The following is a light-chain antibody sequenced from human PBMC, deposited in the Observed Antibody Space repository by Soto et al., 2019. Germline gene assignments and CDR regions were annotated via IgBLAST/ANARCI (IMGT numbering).Light chain of an antibody. CDR1: QSVGRRY. CDR2: GVS. CDR3: QQYDNWPLT. J-gene: IGKJ4*01. V-gene: IGKV3D-15*01. Sequence: EVAMAQTPVTLSVSPGERATLSCRASQSVGRRYLAWYQQKPGQAPRLLISGVSKRATGIPDRFSGDGSGTDFTLTISSLQSEDFGVYFCQQYDNWPLTFGGGTKVDIK.